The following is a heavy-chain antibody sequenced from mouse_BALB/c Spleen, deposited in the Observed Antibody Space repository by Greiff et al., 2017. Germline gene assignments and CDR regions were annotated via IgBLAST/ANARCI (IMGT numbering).Heavy chain of an antibody. D-gene: IGHD4-1*01. CDR1: GFTFTDYY. CDR2: IRNKANGYTT. J-gene: IGHJ2*01. Sequence: EVQRVESGGGLVQPGGSLRLSCATSGFTFTDYYMSWVRQPPGKALEWLGFIRNKANGYTTEYSASVKGRFTISRDNSQSILYLQMNTLRAEDSATYYCARDRTGTDYFDYWGQGTTLTVSS. CDR3: ARDRTGTDYFDY. V-gene: IGHV7-3*02.